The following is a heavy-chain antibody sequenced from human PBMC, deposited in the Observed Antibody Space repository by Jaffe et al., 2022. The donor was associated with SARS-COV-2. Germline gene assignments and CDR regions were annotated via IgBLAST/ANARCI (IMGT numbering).Heavy chain of an antibody. CDR3: ITDPYNVGPYNWFDP. CDR1: GFTFSNAY. J-gene: IGHJ5*02. V-gene: IGHV3-15*01. CDR2: IKSRTDGGTT. Sequence: EVQLVESGGGLVKPGGSLRLSCAASGFTFSNAYMSWVRQAPGKGLEWVGRIKSRTDGGTTAYPAPVSGRFTISRDDSKNTLYLEMNSLRTEDTAIYHCITDPYNVGPYNWFDPWGQGTLVTVSS. D-gene: IGHD3-10*01.